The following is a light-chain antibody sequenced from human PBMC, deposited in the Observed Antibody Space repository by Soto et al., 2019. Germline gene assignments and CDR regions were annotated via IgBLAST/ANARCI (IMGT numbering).Light chain of an antibody. Sequence: QPVLTQPPSVSGAPGQRVTISCTGSSSNIGAGYDVHWYQQLPGTPPKLLIYGNSNRPSGVPDRISGSKSGTSASLAITGLQAEDEADYYCQSYDSSLSGDVVFGGGTKLTVL. CDR1: SSNIGAGYD. J-gene: IGLJ2*01. CDR3: QSYDSSLSGDVV. V-gene: IGLV1-40*01. CDR2: GNS.